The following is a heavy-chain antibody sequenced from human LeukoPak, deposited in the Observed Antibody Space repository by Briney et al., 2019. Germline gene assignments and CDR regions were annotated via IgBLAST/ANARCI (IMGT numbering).Heavy chain of an antibody. CDR2: INPDSGGT. CDR3: AREVMFDY. V-gene: IGHV1-2*02. J-gene: IGHJ4*02. CDR1: GYTFTGYY. D-gene: IGHD2-21*01. Sequence: ASVKGSCKASGYTFTGYYMHWVRQAPGQGLEWMGWINPDSGGTNYAQKFQGRVTMTRDTSISTAYMELSRVRSDDTAVYYCAREVMFDYWGQGTLVTVSS.